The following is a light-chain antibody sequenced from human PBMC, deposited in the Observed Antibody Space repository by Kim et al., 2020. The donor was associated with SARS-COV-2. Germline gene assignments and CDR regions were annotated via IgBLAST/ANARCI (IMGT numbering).Light chain of an antibody. J-gene: IGLJ2*01. CDR1: SGYSNYK. CDR2: VGTGGIVG. V-gene: IGLV9-49*01. CDR3: GADHGSGSNFVHVV. Sequence: CTLGSGYSNYKVDWYQQRPGKGPRFVMRVGTGGIVGSKGDGIPDRFSVLGSGLNRYLTIKNIQEEDESDYHCGADHGSGSNFVHVVFGGGTQLTVL.